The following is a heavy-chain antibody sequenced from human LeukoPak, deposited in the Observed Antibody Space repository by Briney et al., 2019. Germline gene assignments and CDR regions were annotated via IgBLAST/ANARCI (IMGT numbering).Heavy chain of an antibody. CDR3: AKDGGVDTAMVSYYYYYGMDV. Sequence: GGSLRLSCAASGFTFSSYAMSWVRQAPGKGLEWVSAISGSGGSTYYADSVKGRFTISRDNSKNTLYLQMNSLRAEDTAVYYCAKDGGVDTAMVSYYYYYGMDVWGQGTTVTVSS. CDR1: GFTFSSYA. J-gene: IGHJ6*02. D-gene: IGHD5-18*01. V-gene: IGHV3-23*01. CDR2: ISGSGGST.